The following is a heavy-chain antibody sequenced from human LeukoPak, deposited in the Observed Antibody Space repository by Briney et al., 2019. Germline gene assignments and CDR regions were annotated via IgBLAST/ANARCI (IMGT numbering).Heavy chain of an antibody. CDR3: AKDPLGDDVGGFDM. J-gene: IGHJ3*02. D-gene: IGHD4-17*01. CDR1: GFTFTKYA. V-gene: IGHV3-23*01. Sequence: GGSLRLSCAGAGFTFTKYAISWVRQAPGKWPEWVSGIRASGGSVYYADSVKGRFTISRVYSKNTLYLQMNGLIVEDTAVDYWAKDPLGDDVGGFDMRGPETMVSVSS. CDR2: IRASGGSV.